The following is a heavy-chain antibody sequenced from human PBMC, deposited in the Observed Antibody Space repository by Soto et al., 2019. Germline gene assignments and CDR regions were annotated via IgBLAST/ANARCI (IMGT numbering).Heavy chain of an antibody. CDR3: ARGCCGPSGVRGGWFDS. Sequence: SETLSLTCAVSSGSISSNNWWSWVRQLPGKGLEWIGEIYLSGSSIYNPSLKSRVAISVDRSKNQFSLKLNSVTAADTAVYYCARGCCGPSGVRGGWFDSRGLRTLDTVSA. J-gene: IGHJ5*01. CDR2: IYLSGSS. D-gene: IGHD2-21*01. CDR1: SGSISSNNW. V-gene: IGHV4-4*02.